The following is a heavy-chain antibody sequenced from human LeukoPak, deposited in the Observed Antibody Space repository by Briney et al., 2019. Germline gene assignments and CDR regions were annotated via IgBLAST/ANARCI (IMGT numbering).Heavy chain of an antibody. D-gene: IGHD2-2*01. J-gene: IGHJ4*02. CDR3: AKIPKGGYFDS. Sequence: PGGSLRLSCAASGFTFSSYAMHWVRQAPGKGLEWVSHISPSGDSTYYADSVKGRFTISRDSSKNTLSLQMNSLRAEDTAVYYCAKIPKGGYFDSWGQGTLVTVSS. CDR2: ISPSGDST. V-gene: IGHV3-23*01. CDR1: GFTFSSYA.